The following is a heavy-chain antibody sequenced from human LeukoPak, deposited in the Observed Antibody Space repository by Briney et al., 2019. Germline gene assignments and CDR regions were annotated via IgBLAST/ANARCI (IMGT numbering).Heavy chain of an antibody. CDR3: ARAPLAAAGTGWFDP. Sequence: SSETLSLTCAVYGGSFSGYSWNWIRQPPGRGLEWIGEINTSESTNYNPSLKSRVTISVDTSKNQFSLKLSSVTAADTAVYYCARAPLAAAGTGWFDPWGQGTLVTVSS. J-gene: IGHJ5*02. V-gene: IGHV4-34*01. CDR2: INTSEST. CDR1: GGSFSGYS. D-gene: IGHD6-13*01.